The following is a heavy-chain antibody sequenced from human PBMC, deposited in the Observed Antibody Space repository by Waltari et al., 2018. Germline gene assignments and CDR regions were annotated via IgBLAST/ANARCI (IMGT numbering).Heavy chain of an antibody. Sequence: EVQLVESGGGLVQPGGSLRLSCAASGFTFSSYWMTCVRQAPGKGLEWVANIKQDGSEKNYVDSVRGRFTISRDNAKNSLYLQMNSLRAEDTAVYYCARELTTVKSRFDPWGQGTLVTVSS. CDR3: ARELTTVKSRFDP. V-gene: IGHV3-7*01. CDR2: IKQDGSEK. J-gene: IGHJ5*02. D-gene: IGHD4-17*01. CDR1: GFTFSSYW.